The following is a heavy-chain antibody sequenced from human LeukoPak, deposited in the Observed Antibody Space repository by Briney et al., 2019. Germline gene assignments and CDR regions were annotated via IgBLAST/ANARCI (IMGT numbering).Heavy chain of an antibody. CDR3: ARDTGGSYYPPYYYYGMDV. D-gene: IGHD1-26*01. CDR2: INTNTGNP. J-gene: IGHJ6*02. V-gene: IGHV7-4-1*02. CDR1: GYTFTSYY. Sequence: ASVKVSCKASGYTFTSYYMHWVRQAPGQGLEWMGWINTNTGNPTYAQGFTGRFVFSLDTSVSTAYLQISSLKAEDTAVYYCARDTGGSYYPPYYYYGMDVWGQGTTVTVS.